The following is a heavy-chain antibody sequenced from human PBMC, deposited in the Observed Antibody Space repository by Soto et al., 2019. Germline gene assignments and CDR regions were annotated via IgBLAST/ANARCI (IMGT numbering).Heavy chain of an antibody. V-gene: IGHV3-48*01. J-gene: IGHJ3*02. CDR1: GFTFSSYS. D-gene: IGHD6-19*01. CDR2: ISSSSSTI. CDR3: ARDREKQWLVSDAFDI. Sequence: GGSLRLSCAASGFTFSSYSMNWVRQAPGKGLEWVSYISSSSSTIYYADSVKGRFTISRDNAKNSLYLQMNSLRAEDTAVYYCARDREKQWLVSDAFDIWGQGTMVTVSS.